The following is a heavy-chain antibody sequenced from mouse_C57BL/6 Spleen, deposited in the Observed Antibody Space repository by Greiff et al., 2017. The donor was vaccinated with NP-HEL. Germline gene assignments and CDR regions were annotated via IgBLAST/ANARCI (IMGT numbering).Heavy chain of an antibody. CDR3: ARGRLRAYYFDY. CDR1: GYSFTDYN. Sequence: EVQLMESGPELVKPGASVKISCKASGYSFTDYNMNWVKQSNGKSLEWIGVIKPNYGTTSYNQKFKGKATLTVDQSSQTAHMQLNSLTSEDSAFYYCARGRLRAYYFDYWGQGTTLTVSS. V-gene: IGHV1-39*01. CDR2: IKPNYGTT. D-gene: IGHD3-2*02. J-gene: IGHJ2*01.